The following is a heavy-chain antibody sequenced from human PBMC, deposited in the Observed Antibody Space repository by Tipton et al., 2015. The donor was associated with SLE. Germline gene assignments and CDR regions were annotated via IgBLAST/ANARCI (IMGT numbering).Heavy chain of an antibody. D-gene: IGHD3-10*01. Sequence: SLRLSCAASGFTFSSYAMSWVRQAPGKGLEWVSAISGSGGTTYSADSVKGRFTISRDNSKNTLYLQMNSLRAEDTAVYYCARTKGSFSFDYWGQGTLVTVSS. CDR3: ARTKGSFSFDY. J-gene: IGHJ4*02. CDR1: GFTFSSYA. CDR2: ISGSGGTT. V-gene: IGHV3-23*01.